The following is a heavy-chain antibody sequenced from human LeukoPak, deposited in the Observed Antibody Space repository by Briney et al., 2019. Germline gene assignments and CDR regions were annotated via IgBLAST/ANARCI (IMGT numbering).Heavy chain of an antibody. J-gene: IGHJ3*02. V-gene: IGHV3-23*01. D-gene: IGHD3-9*01. CDR2: ISGSGGST. CDR3: AKASDYDNDAFDI. Sequence: ETLSLTCTVSGGSISSYYWSWTRQPPGKGLEWVSAISGSGGSTYYADSVKGRFTISRDNSKNTLYLQMNSLRAEDTAVYYCAKASDYDNDAFDIWGQGTMVTVSS. CDR1: GGSISSYY.